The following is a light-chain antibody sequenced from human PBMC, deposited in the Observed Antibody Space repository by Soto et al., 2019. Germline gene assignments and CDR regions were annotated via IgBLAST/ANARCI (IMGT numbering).Light chain of an antibody. CDR2: LYN. CDR3: DTGDYILNGFDV. J-gene: IGLJ1*01. Sequence: QSVLAQPPSASGTPGQGVTISCSGTTSNPGSNYVYWYQQPPATAPKILIYLYNVRPSGVPDRFCGSESGTSTSLAISGLRSHDEAEYFCDTGDYILNGFDVFGTGTK. CDR1: TSNPGSNY. V-gene: IGLV1-47*01.